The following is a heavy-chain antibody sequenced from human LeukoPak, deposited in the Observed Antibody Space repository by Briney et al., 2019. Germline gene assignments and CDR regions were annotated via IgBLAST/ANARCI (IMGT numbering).Heavy chain of an antibody. Sequence: ASVKVSCKASGYTFTSYYMHWVRQALGQGLEWMGIINPSGGSTSYAQKFQGRVTMTRDTSTSTVYMELSSLRSGDTAVYYCARSVGHWFDPWGQGTLVTVSS. J-gene: IGHJ5*02. CDR3: ARSVGHWFDP. V-gene: IGHV1-46*01. CDR2: INPSGGST. CDR1: GYTFTSYY.